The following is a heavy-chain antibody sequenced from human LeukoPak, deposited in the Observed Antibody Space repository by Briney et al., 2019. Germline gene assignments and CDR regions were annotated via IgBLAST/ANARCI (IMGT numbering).Heavy chain of an antibody. CDR2: ISAYNGNT. CDR1: GYTFTSYG. Sequence: ASVKVSCKASGYTFTSYGISWVRQAPGQGLEWMGWISAYNGNTNYAQKLQGRVTMTTDTSTSTAYMELRSLRSDDTAVYYCARASRVYLNNWFDPWGKGTTVTVSS. V-gene: IGHV1-18*04. CDR3: ARASRVYLNNWFDP. J-gene: IGHJ5*01. D-gene: IGHD1-20*01.